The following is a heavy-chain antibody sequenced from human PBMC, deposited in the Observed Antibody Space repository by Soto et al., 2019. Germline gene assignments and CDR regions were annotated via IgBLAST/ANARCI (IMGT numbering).Heavy chain of an antibody. V-gene: IGHV4-59*01. CDR1: GGSISSYY. Sequence: PSETLSLTCTVSGGSISSYYWSWIRQPPGKGLEWIGYLYYSGSTNYNPSLKSRVTISLDTSKNQFSLKLSSVTAADTAVYYCARTRDYYYYMDVWGKGTTVTVSS. J-gene: IGHJ6*03. CDR2: LYYSGST. CDR3: ARTRDYYYYMDV.